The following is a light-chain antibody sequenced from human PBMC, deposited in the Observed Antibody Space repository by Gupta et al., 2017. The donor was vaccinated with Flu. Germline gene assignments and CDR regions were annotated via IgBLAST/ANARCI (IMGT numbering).Light chain of an antibody. V-gene: IGKV3D-11*01. J-gene: IGKJ3*01. CDR3: QKDNSSPRT. CDR1: EDINNY. CDR2: DTS. Sequence: PAPSSSSPGEMATNSCRASEDINNYLGWFQQKPGETPKLLIYDTSKRETGVPARFSGSGSGTNFTLTISSLEPEDVADYYCQKDNSSPRTFGPGTKVDIK.